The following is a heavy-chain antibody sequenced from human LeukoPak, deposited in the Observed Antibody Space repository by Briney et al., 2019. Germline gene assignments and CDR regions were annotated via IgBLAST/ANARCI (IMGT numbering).Heavy chain of an antibody. CDR2: IYLSGST. D-gene: IGHD2-15*01. V-gene: IGHV4-59*08. J-gene: IGHJ4*02. Sequence: SETLSLTCTVSGGSISRYYWSWVRQPPGKGLEWVGYIYLSGSTNYNPSLKSRVTVSLDTTKNHVSLKLRSVSAADTAVYYCASTGYCIGGSCYSNYFDHWGQGTLVTVSS. CDR1: GGSISRYY. CDR3: ASTGYCIGGSCYSNYFDH.